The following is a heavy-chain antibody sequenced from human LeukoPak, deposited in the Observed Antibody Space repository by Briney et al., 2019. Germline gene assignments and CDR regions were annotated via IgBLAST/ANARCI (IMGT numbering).Heavy chain of an antibody. Sequence: GGSLRLSCAASGFTFSNAWMSWVRQAPGKGLGWVGRIKSKTDGGTTDYAAPVKGRLTISRDDSKNTLYLLMNSLKTEDTAVYYCTTGTPIYCSGGSCPDYWGQGTLVTVSS. CDR1: GFTFSNAW. CDR2: IKSKTDGGTT. V-gene: IGHV3-15*01. J-gene: IGHJ4*02. D-gene: IGHD2-15*01. CDR3: TTGTPIYCSGGSCPDY.